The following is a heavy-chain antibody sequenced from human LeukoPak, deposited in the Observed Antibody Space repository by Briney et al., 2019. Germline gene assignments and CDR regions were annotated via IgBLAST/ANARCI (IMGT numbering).Heavy chain of an antibody. V-gene: IGHV4-38-2*02. CDR3: ARGITIFGVVID. J-gene: IGHJ4*02. CDR2: IYHSGTT. D-gene: IGHD3-3*01. CDR1: GYSISSGYY. Sequence: SETLSLTCTVSGYSISSGYYWGWIRQPPGKGLEWIGGIYHSGTTYYNPSLKSRVTISVDTSKKQFSLKLSSVTAADTAVYYCARGITIFGVVIDWGQGTLVTVSS.